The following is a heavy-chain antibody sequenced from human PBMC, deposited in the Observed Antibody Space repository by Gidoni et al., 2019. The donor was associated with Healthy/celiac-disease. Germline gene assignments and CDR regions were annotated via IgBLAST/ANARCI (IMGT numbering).Heavy chain of an antibody. CDR3: ARDQVRAYGMDV. J-gene: IGHJ6*02. V-gene: IGHV3-30*03. CDR1: GFTFSSYG. D-gene: IGHD3-10*01. Sequence: QVQLVESGGGVVQPGRSLRLSCAASGFTFSSYGMHWVRQAPGKGLEWVAVISYDGSNKYYADSVKGRFTISRDNSKNTLYLQMNSLRAEDTAVYYCARDQVRAYGMDVWGQGTTVTVSS. CDR2: ISYDGSNK.